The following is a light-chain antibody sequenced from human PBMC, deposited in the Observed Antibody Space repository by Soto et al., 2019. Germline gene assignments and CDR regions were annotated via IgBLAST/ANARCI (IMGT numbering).Light chain of an antibody. V-gene: IGLV2-14*01. J-gene: IGLJ1*01. CDR3: SSYTSSSTYV. CDR1: SSYVGGYNY. CDR2: DVS. Sequence: QSALTQPASASGSPGQSITISCTGTSSYVGGYNYVSWYQQHPGKAPKLMIYDVSNRPSGVSNRFSGSKSGNTASLTISGLQAEDEADYYCSSYTSSSTYVFGVGTTVTVL.